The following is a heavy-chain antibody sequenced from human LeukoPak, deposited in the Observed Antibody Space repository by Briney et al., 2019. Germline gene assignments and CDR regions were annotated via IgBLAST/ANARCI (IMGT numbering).Heavy chain of an antibody. V-gene: IGHV4-59*01. Sequence: PSETLSLTCTVSGGSISSYYWSWIRQPPGKGLEWIGYIYYSGSTNYNPSLESRVTISVDTSKNQFSLKMRSVTAADTAVHYCTREALGFCSGGSCVHWFDPWGQGTLVTVSP. CDR2: IYYSGST. CDR1: GGSISSYY. J-gene: IGHJ5*02. CDR3: TREALGFCSGGSCVHWFDP. D-gene: IGHD2-15*01.